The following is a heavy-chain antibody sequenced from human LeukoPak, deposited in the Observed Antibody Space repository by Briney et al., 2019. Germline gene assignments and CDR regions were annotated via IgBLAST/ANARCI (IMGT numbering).Heavy chain of an antibody. Sequence: ASVKVSCKPSGYTFTDYYFHWVRQAPGQGLEWMGWINPNTGGRGYAQEFQGRVTMTRDTSISTAYMELSSLISDDTAVYYCARGALGYGADLFDIWGQGTMVTVSS. CDR2: INPNTGGR. CDR3: ARGALGYGADLFDI. D-gene: IGHD4-17*01. V-gene: IGHV1-2*02. J-gene: IGHJ3*02. CDR1: GYTFTDYY.